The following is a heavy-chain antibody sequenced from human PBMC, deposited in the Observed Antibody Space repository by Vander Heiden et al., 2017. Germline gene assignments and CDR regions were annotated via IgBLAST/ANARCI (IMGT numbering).Heavy chain of an antibody. V-gene: IGHV4-59*13. D-gene: IGHD3-10*01. CDR1: GGDIHTYY. CDR2: YSYSWSA. J-gene: IGHJ5*02. Sequence: QVQLQESGPGLVKTSETLSITCTASGGDIHTYYWSWVRQPPGEGLEGIGSYSYSWSANYNPSLKSRVTISVDTSKNQFSLRLTSVTAADTAVYYCAQVTGGGWFDPWGQGTLVTVSS. CDR3: AQVTGGGWFDP.